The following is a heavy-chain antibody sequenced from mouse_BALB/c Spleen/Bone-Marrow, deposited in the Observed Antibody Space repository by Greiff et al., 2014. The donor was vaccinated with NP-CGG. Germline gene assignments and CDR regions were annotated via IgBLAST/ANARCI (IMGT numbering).Heavy chain of an antibody. V-gene: IGHV14-3*02. CDR3: ANYYYGSSLFAY. Sequence: EVQLQESGAELVKPGASVKLSCTASGFNIKDTYRHWVKQRPEQGLEWIGRIDPANGNTKYDPKFQGKATITADTSSNTAYLQLSSLTSEDTAVYYCANYYYGSSLFAYWGQGTLVTVSA. D-gene: IGHD1-1*01. CDR1: GFNIKDTY. CDR2: IDPANGNT. J-gene: IGHJ3*01.